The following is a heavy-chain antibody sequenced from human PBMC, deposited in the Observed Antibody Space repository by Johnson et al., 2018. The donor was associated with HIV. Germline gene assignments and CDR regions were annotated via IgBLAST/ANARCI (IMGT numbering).Heavy chain of an antibody. J-gene: IGHJ3*02. Sequence: LQLVESGGGLVQPGGSLRLSCAASGFTFSSSWMHWVRQAPGKGLVWVSRINSDGSSTTYADSVKGRFTISRDNAKNTLYLQMNSLRAEDTAVYYCPRETNSAMAGDAFDIWGQGTMVTVSS. CDR1: GFTFSSSW. V-gene: IGHV3-74*01. D-gene: IGHD5-18*01. CDR3: PRETNSAMAGDAFDI. CDR2: INSDGSST.